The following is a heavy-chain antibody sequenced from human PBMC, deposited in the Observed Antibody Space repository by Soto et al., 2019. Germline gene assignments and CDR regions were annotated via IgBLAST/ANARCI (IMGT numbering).Heavy chain of an antibody. Sequence: GASVKVSFKASGYTFTSYAMHWVRQAPGQRLEWMGWINAGNGNTKYSQKFQGRVTITRDTSASTAYMELSSLRSEDTAVYYCAGDLLNIVVVPAAVLMGYYYYGMDVWGQGTTVTVSS. D-gene: IGHD2-2*01. CDR3: AGDLLNIVVVPAAVLMGYYYYGMDV. J-gene: IGHJ6*02. V-gene: IGHV1-3*01. CDR1: GYTFTSYA. CDR2: INAGNGNT.